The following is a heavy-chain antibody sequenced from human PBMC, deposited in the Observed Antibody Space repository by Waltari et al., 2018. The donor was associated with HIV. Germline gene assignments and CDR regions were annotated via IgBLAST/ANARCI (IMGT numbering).Heavy chain of an antibody. J-gene: IGHJ4*02. Sequence: QLQLQESGPGLVKPSETLSITYTVSGGSINSSSYYWGWIRRPPGKGLEWIGSIYYSGSTYYKPSLKCRVTITVDTSKNQFSLKLSSVTAADTAVYYCARDSSPILAAIDYWGQGTLVTVSS. CDR1: GGSINSSSYY. D-gene: IGHD6-19*01. V-gene: IGHV4-39*07. CDR3: ARDSSPILAAIDY. CDR2: IYYSGST.